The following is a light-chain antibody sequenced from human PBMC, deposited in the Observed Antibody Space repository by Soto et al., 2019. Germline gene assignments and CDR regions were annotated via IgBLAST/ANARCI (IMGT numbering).Light chain of an antibody. V-gene: IGLV2-23*02. CDR2: GVT. CDR3: FSDVGNRNWL. CDR1: RSDIGSYNN. J-gene: IGLJ3*02. Sequence: QSALTQPASVSGSPGQSITISCSGSRSDIGSYNNVAWYQKHPGKAPRVMIFGVTKRPSGISDRFFGSKSGSTASLTISSVQAEDEADYSCFSDVGNRNWLFGGGTKVTIL.